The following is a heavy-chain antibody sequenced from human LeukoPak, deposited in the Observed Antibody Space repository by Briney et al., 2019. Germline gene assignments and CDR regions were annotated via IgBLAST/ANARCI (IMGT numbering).Heavy chain of an antibody. Sequence: PGGSLRLSCAASGFTFSNYAMSWVRQAPGKGLEWVSGISGSGGSTYYADSVKGRFTISGDNSKNTLYLQMNSLRAEDTAVYYCAKGVIPAVDYWGQGTLVTVSS. CDR3: AKGVIPAVDY. CDR2: ISGSGGST. J-gene: IGHJ4*02. CDR1: GFTFSNYA. D-gene: IGHD2-2*01. V-gene: IGHV3-23*01.